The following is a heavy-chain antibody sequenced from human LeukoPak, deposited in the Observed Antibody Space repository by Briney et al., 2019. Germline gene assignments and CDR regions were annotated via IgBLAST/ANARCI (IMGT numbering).Heavy chain of an antibody. D-gene: IGHD3-10*02. CDR1: GFTVSSNH. CDR2: IYSGGTT. CDR3: ARDQEVGILSLGY. V-gene: IGHV3-66*01. J-gene: IGHJ4*02. Sequence: PGGSLRLSCAASGFTVSSNHMNWVRQAPGKGLEWVSIIYSGGTTKYADSVKGRFTISRDNAKNSLYLQMNSLRAEDTAVYYCARDQEVGILSLGYWGQGTLVTVSS.